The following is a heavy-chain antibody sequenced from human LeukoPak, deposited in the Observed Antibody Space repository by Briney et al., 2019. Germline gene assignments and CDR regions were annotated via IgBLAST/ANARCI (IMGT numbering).Heavy chain of an antibody. CDR3: AKVSSFVMTKADYFDS. D-gene: IGHD3-16*01. CDR1: GFTASSNY. V-gene: IGHV3-53*01. J-gene: IGHJ4*02. Sequence: GGSLRLSCAASGFTASSNYMSCVPEAPGGGLEWVSVIYRCGSTYYAVSVKGRFTISRNNSNNSLFLHMNRLGAEDTAFFYCAKVSSFVMTKADYFDSWGLGTLVTVSS. CDR2: IYRCGST.